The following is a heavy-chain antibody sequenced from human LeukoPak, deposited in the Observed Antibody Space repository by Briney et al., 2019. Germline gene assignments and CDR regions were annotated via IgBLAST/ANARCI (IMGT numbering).Heavy chain of an antibody. CDR1: GGSFSGYY. D-gene: IGHD6-13*01. CDR3: AKATAAAGTMGFYYYYYMDV. J-gene: IGHJ6*03. Sequence: ETLSLTCAVYGGSFSGYYWSWIRQPPGKGLEWVSAISGSGGSTYYADSVKGRFTISRDNSKNTLYLQMNSLRAEDTAVYYCAKATAAAGTMGFYYYYYMDVWGKGTTVTVSS. CDR2: ISGSGGST. V-gene: IGHV3-23*01.